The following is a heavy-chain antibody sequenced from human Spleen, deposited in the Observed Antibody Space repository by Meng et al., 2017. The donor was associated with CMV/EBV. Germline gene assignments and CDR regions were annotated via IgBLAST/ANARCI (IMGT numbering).Heavy chain of an antibody. Sequence: GSLRLSCAVYGGSFSGYYWSWIRQPPGKGLEWIGEINHSGSTNYNPSLKSRVTISVDTSKNQFSLKLSSVTAADTAAYYCARGGEQLYRGYYYYYGMDVWGQGTTVTVSS. V-gene: IGHV4-34*01. J-gene: IGHJ6*02. CDR3: ARGGEQLYRGYYYYYGMDV. D-gene: IGHD6-6*01. CDR2: INHSGST. CDR1: GGSFSGYY.